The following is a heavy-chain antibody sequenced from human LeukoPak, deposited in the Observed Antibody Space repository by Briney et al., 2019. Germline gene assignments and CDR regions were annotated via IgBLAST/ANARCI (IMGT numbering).Heavy chain of an antibody. CDR2: ISWNSGSI. CDR3: AKGSTGSFLTDY. CDR1: GFTFDDYA. V-gene: IGHV3-9*01. Sequence: GRSLRLSCAASGFTFDDYAMHWVRQAPGKGLEWVSGISWNSGSIGYADSVKGRFTISRDNAKKSLFLQMNSLRAEDTALYYCAKGSTGSFLTDYWGRGTLVTVSS. J-gene: IGHJ4*02. D-gene: IGHD1-26*01.